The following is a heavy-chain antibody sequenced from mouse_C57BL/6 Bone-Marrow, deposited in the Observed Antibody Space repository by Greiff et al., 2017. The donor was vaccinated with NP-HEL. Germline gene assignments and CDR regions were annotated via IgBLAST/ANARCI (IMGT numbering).Heavy chain of an antibody. CDR3: VCPSNYDAMYY. CDR2: IYPSDSET. D-gene: IGHD2-10*02. J-gene: IGHJ4*01. CDR1: GYTFTSYW. V-gene: IGHV1-61*01. Sequence: QVKLQQPGAELVRPGSSVKLSCKASGYTFTSYWMDWVKQRPGQGLEWIGNIYPSDSETHYNQKFKDKATLTVDKSSSTAYMQLSSLTSEDSAVYYCVCPSNYDAMYYWGQGTSVTVSS.